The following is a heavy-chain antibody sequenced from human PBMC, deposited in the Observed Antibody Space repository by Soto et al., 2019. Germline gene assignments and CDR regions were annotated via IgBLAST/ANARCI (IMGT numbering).Heavy chain of an antibody. CDR1: GYTFTSYY. CDR3: ARGGRIVDTGIGYYYYHAMDV. Sequence: QVQLVQSGAEVKKPGASVKASCKASGYTFTSYYIHWVRQAPGQGLEWMGIFNPTGDTASYAQKLQGRVTMTRDTSTGTAYMELGSLRSEDTAVYYCARGGRIVDTGIGYYYYHAMDVWDQGTTVTVS. D-gene: IGHD5-18*01. V-gene: IGHV1-46*01. J-gene: IGHJ6*02. CDR2: FNPTGDTA.